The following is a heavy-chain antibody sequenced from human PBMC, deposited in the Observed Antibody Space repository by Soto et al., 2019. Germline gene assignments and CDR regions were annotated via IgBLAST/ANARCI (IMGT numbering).Heavy chain of an antibody. Sequence: QVQLVESGGGVVQPGRSLRLSCVASGFTFSSYGMHWVRQAPGKGLEWVAAISYDGSNKYYADSVKGRFTISRDNSKNTLYLQMNSLRAEDTAVYYCAKVVAEYYYYYGMDVWGQGTTVTVSS. CDR2: ISYDGSNK. J-gene: IGHJ6*02. CDR3: AKVVAEYYYYYGMDV. CDR1: GFTFSSYG. V-gene: IGHV3-30*18. D-gene: IGHD6-19*01.